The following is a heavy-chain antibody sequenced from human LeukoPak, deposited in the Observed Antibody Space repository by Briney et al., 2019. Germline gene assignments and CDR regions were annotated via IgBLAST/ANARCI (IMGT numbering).Heavy chain of an antibody. CDR2: ISNTGATI. D-gene: IGHD2-15*01. Sequence: GGSLRLSCVASGFIFGDFSMVWLRQAPGKGPEGVAYISNTGATIYYPESVKGRFTVSRDNARNSLFLQMDSLRPEDTSRYYCARLLDVPFDYWGQGVQVTVSS. J-gene: IGHJ4*02. V-gene: IGHV3-48*01. CDR1: GFIFGDFS. CDR3: ARLLDVPFDY.